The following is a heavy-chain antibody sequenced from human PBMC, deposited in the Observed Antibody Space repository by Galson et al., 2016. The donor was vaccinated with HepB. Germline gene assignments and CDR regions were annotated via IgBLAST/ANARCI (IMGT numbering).Heavy chain of an antibody. D-gene: IGHD6-13*01. CDR2: INTNTGRP. Sequence: SVKVSCKASGNSFSDYAMNWVRQAPGQGLEWMGWINTNTGRPTYGQGFTGRFVFSLDTSVSTAYLQISSLKVEDTAVYYCATGRGSNSYINWYFELWGRGTLVSVSS. CDR3: ATGRGSNSYINWYFEL. CDR1: GNSFSDYA. V-gene: IGHV7-4-1*02. J-gene: IGHJ2*01.